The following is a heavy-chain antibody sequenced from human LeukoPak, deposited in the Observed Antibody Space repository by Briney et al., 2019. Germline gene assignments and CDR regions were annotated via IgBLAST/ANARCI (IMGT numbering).Heavy chain of an antibody. Sequence: SETLSLTCTVSGGSISSYYWSWIRQPPGKGLEWIGYIYYSGSTNYNPSLKSRVTISVDTSKNQFSLKLSSVTAADTAVYYCARVRITIFGAYWYFDLWGRGTLVTVSS. V-gene: IGHV4-59*01. CDR1: GGSISSYY. CDR2: IYYSGST. J-gene: IGHJ2*01. CDR3: ARVRITIFGAYWYFDL. D-gene: IGHD3-3*01.